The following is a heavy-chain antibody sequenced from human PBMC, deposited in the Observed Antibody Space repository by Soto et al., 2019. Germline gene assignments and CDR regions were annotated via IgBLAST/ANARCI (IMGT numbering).Heavy chain of an antibody. V-gene: IGHV3-74*01. D-gene: IGHD5-18*01. CDR2: INSDGSST. CDR1: GFTFSSYW. Sequence: GGSLRLSCAASGFTFSSYWKHWVRQAPGKGLVRVSRINSDGSSTSYADSVKGRFTISRDNAKNTLYLQMNSLRAEDTAVYYCASFFWETAGAVYYYYHYMDVWGKGTTVTVSS. J-gene: IGHJ6*03. CDR3: ASFFWETAGAVYYYYHYMDV.